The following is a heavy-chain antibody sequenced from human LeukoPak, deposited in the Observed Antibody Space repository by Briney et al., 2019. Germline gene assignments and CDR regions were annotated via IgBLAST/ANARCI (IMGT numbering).Heavy chain of an antibody. V-gene: IGHV1-46*01. CDR3: AREDVVLVDAVRYYYGMDV. CDR1: GYNLISYY. J-gene: IGHJ6*02. Sequence: AASVKVSCKAYGYNLISYYMHWERQAPGQGLEWMGIIHPSGGSTSYAQKFQDRVTMTRDTSTSTVYMELSSLKSEDTAVYYCAREDVVLVDAVRYYYGMDVWGQGTTVTVSS. CDR2: IHPSGGST. D-gene: IGHD2-8*01.